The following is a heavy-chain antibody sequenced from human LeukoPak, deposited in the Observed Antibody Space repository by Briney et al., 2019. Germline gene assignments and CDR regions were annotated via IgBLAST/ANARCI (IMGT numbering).Heavy chain of an antibody. CDR2: ISYDGSNK. D-gene: IGHD3-22*01. J-gene: IGHJ4*02. V-gene: IGHV3-30-3*01. CDR3: ARAPHYDSSGYYYYFDY. CDR1: GFTFSSYA. Sequence: GGSLRLSCAASGFTFSSYAMHWVRQAPGKGLEWVAVISYDGSNKYYADSVKGRFTISRDNSKNTLYLQMNSLRAEDTAVYYCARAPHYDSSGYYYYFDYWGQGTLVTVSS.